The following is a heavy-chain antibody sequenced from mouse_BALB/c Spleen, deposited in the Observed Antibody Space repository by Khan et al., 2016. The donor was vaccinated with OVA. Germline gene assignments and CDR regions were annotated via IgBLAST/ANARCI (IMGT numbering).Heavy chain of an antibody. CDR1: AYTFTSYD. V-gene: IGHV1S56*01. J-gene: IGHJ1*01. CDR2: IYPGDGST. CDR3: ARSYYYGSSPDWYFDV. Sequence: QVQLQQSGPELVKPGALVKISCKASAYTFTSYDINWVKQRPGQGLEWIGWIYPGDGSTKYNENFKGKATLTADKSSSTAYMPLSSLTSENSAVYFCARSYYYGSSPDWYFDVWGAGTTFTVSS. D-gene: IGHD1-1*01.